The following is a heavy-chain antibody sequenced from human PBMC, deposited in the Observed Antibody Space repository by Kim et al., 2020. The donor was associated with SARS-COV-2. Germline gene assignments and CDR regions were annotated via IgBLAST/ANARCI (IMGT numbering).Heavy chain of an antibody. CDR1: GGSISTSRYY. J-gene: IGHJ4*02. CDR2: VDSGGTT. CDR3: ATTPYSGGWYEGDY. Sequence: SETLSLTCTVSGGSISTSRYYWDWFRRPPGKGLEWIGAVDSGGTTSYNQPLRSRVTISVDRSNNQFSLRLSSVTDADTAVYYCATTPYSGGWYEGDYWGQGTLVTVSS. V-gene: IGHV4-39*01. D-gene: IGHD6-19*01.